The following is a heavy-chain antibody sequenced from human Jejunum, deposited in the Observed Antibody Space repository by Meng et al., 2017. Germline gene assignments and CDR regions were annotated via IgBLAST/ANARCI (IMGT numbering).Heavy chain of an antibody. CDR2: IYPTGST. Sequence: ESGPGLVNPLPTPSPPCTVSGGSLSRCNFYWDWIRQPAGKGLEWIGHIYPTGSTNYNPSLMDRVTISSDTAKNQISLRLNSVTAADTAVYYCAREKGWYDGTQNWFDPWGQGTLVTVSS. V-gene: IGHV4-61*02. D-gene: IGHD6-19*01. J-gene: IGHJ5*02. CDR3: AREKGWYDGTQNWFDP. CDR1: GGSLSRCNFY.